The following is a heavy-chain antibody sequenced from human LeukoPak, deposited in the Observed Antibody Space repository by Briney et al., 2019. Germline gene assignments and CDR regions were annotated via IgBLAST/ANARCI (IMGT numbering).Heavy chain of an antibody. J-gene: IGHJ4*02. V-gene: IGHV1-18*01. CDR1: GYTFSDFG. CDR2: IKIGEGTT. D-gene: IGHD6-13*01. Sequence: ASVKVSCKASGYTFSDFGITWVRQAPGQGPEWMGWIKIGEGTTHSAQRFQDRVSMTRDRSSNTAFLELRSLRSDDTAVYFCSRSFYSSSWYYFDLWGQGTLVTVSS. CDR3: SRSFYSSSWYYFDL.